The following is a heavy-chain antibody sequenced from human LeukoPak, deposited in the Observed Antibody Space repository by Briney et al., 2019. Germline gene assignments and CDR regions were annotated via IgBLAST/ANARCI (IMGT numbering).Heavy chain of an antibody. V-gene: IGHV1-2*02. D-gene: IGHD3-22*01. CDR3: ARGTEYYYDSSGYYHYYFDY. Sequence: ASVKVSCKASGYTFTDYYMHWVRQAPGQGLEWMGWINPKSGGTKYAQKFQGRVTMTRDTSISTAYMELSRLRSDDTAVYYCARGTEYYYDSSGYYHYYFDYWGQGTLVTVSS. CDR1: GYTFTDYY. CDR2: INPKSGGT. J-gene: IGHJ4*02.